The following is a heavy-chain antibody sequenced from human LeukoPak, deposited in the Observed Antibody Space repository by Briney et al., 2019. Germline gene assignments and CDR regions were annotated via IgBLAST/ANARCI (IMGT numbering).Heavy chain of an antibody. D-gene: IGHD3-16*01. J-gene: IGHJ3*02. CDR2: ISSSSSYI. V-gene: IGHV3-21*01. Sequence: PGGSLRLSCAASGFTFSSYSMNWVRQAPGKGLEWVSSISSSSSYIHYADSVKGRFTISRDNAKNSLYLQMNSLRAEDTAVYYCARLDVGAFDIWGQGTMVTVSS. CDR1: GFTFSSYS. CDR3: ARLDVGAFDI.